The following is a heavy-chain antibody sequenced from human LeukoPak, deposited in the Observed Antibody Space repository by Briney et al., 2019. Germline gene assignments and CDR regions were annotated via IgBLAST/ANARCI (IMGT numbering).Heavy chain of an antibody. V-gene: IGHV4-59*01. CDR2: SYYSGST. CDR3: ARDVVGGGNFDY. CDR1: DDSISSYY. J-gene: IGHJ4*02. Sequence: PSETLSLTCTVSDDSISSYYWSWIRQPPGKGLEWIGCSYYSGSTKYNPSLKSRVTISVDTSKNQFSLKLSSVTAADTAVYYGARDVVGGGNFDYRGQGTLVTVSS. D-gene: IGHD1-26*01.